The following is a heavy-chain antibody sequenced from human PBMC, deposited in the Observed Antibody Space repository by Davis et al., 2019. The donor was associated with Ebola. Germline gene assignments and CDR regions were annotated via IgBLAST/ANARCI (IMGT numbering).Heavy chain of an antibody. Sequence: SCAISGDSVSINSGGWNWIRQSPSRGLEWLGRTYYNSKWYKDYAVSVKSRITINLDTSKNQFSLQLNSVTPEDTALYYCARGWFRGGMDVWGEGTTVTVSS. CDR3: ARGWFRGGMDV. CDR1: GDSVSINSGG. J-gene: IGHJ6*04. D-gene: IGHD3-10*01. CDR2: TYYNSKWYK. V-gene: IGHV6-1*01.